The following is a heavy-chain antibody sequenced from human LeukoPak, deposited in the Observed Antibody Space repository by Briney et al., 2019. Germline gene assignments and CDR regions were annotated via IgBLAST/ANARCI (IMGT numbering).Heavy chain of an antibody. Sequence: PGGSLRLSCAASGFTVSSNYMSWVRQAPGKGLEWVPIIYSSGNTYYADSVKGRFTISRDTSKNTLYLQMNSLRAEDTAFYYCAREVGATRGLDPWGQGTLVTVSS. D-gene: IGHD1-26*01. J-gene: IGHJ5*02. CDR2: IYSSGNT. CDR3: AREVGATRGLDP. V-gene: IGHV3-53*01. CDR1: GFTVSSNY.